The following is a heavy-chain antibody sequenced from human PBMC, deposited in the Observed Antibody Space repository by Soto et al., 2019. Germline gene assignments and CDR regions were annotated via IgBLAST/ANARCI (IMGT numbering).Heavy chain of an antibody. CDR2: IYWNDDK. J-gene: IGHJ4*02. D-gene: IGHD3-3*01. CDR1: GFSLSTSGVG. CDR3: AHSGVGRSYDFWSEGSYYFDY. Sequence: QITLKESGPPLVNPTQTLTLTCTFSGFSLSTSGVGVGWIRQPPGKALEWLALIYWNDDKRYSPSLKSRLTITKDTSKNQVVLTMTNMDPVDTATYYCAHSGVGRSYDFWSEGSYYFDYWGQGTLVTVSS. V-gene: IGHV2-5*01.